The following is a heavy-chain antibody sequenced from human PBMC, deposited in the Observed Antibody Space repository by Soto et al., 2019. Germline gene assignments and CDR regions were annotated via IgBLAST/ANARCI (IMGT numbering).Heavy chain of an antibody. D-gene: IGHD1-20*01. J-gene: IGHJ1*01. V-gene: IGHV1-69*01. CDR2: IIPLLGIT. Sequence: QAQLMQSGAEVKKPGSSVKVSSKASGGTFSGYAINWVRQAPGQGLEWMGGIIPLLGITDYGQKFQGRITIAADESTGTAYMDLRGLRSEDTAVYYCARDPRSITGTTSSEDFQHWGQGTLVSVSS. CDR3: ARDPRSITGTTSSEDFQH. CDR1: GGTFSGYA.